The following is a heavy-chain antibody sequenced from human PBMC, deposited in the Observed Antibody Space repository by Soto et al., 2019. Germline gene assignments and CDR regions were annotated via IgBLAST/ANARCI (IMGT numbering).Heavy chain of an antibody. CDR2: VSGSGGAT. CDR1: GFTFSSYA. CDR3: AKCDIVVPPAYYMDF. J-gene: IGHJ6*03. Sequence: EVQLLESGGGLVQPGGSLRLSCVASGFTFSSYAMSWVRQAPGKGLEWVSLVSGSGGATYYADSVKGRFTISKDNFKTTVYLQMNSLGAEATAIYYCAKCDIVVPPAYYMDFWGKGTTVIVS. D-gene: IGHD2-15*01. V-gene: IGHV3-23*01.